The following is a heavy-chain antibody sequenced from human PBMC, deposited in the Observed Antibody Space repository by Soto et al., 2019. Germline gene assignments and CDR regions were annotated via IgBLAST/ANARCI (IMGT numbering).Heavy chain of an antibody. CDR2: ISYDGSNK. J-gene: IGHJ6*02. CDR3: AKSQSSRSDYYYYGMDV. CDR1: GFTFSSYG. D-gene: IGHD2-15*01. V-gene: IGHV3-30*18. Sequence: GGSLRLSCAASGFTFSSYGMHWVRQAPGKGLEWVAVISYDGSNKYYADSVKGRFTISRDNSKNTLYLQMNSLRAEDTAVYYCAKSQSSRSDYYYYGMDVWGQGTTVTVS.